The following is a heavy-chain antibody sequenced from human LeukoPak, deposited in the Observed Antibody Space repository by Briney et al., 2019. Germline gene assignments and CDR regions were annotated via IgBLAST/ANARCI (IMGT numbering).Heavy chain of an antibody. CDR1: EFTFSSYS. V-gene: IGHV3-48*04. Sequence: GGSLRLSFAASEFTFSSYSMNWAGKAQGKGLEWISYISSTTSTIYYADSVKGRFTISRDNAKNSLYLQMNSLRAEDTAVYYCARDVTYYGADWFDPWGQGALVTVSS. CDR3: ARDVTYYGADWFDP. D-gene: IGHD4-17*01. CDR2: ISSTTSTI. J-gene: IGHJ5*02.